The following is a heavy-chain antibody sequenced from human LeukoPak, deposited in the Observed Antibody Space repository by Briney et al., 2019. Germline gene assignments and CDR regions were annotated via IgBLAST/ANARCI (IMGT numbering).Heavy chain of an antibody. CDR1: GGSLCSADYY. Sequence: SETLSLTCTVSGGSLCSADYYWSWISQPPGKCLEWIRYIYYSGSTYDNPSLKSRVTISVDTSKNQFSLKLSSVTAADTAVYYCAKTTVTTSGILFDYWGQGTLVTVSS. V-gene: IGHV4-30-4*08. CDR2: IYYSGST. CDR3: AKTTVTTSGILFDY. D-gene: IGHD4-17*01. J-gene: IGHJ4*02.